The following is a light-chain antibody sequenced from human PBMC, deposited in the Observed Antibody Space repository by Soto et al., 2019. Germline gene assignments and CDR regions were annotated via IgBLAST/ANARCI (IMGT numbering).Light chain of an antibody. CDR1: SSDIGVYKH. V-gene: IGLV2-14*01. CDR3: SSYTTSSTQV. CDR2: EVS. Sequence: QSALTQPASVSGSPGQSITISCTGTSSDIGVYKHVSWYQQHPGKAPKLMIYEVSNRPSGVSNRFSGSKSGNTASLTISGLQAEDEADYYCSSYTTSSTQVFGTGTKLTVL. J-gene: IGLJ1*01.